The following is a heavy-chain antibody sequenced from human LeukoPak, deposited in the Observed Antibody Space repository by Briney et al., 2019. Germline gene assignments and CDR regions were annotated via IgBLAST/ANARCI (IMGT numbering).Heavy chain of an antibody. CDR2: IYHIGTT. Sequence: SETLSLTCTVSGGSLVSSIFYWNWIRQTPGGGLEWIGTIYHIGTTNYNPSLESRVTMSIDTSKNQFSLILTSLTAADTAVYYCAKISSGWRQPFDYWGQGILVTVSS. V-gene: IGHV4-39*01. CDR1: GGSLVSSIFY. CDR3: AKISSGWRQPFDY. J-gene: IGHJ4*02. D-gene: IGHD6-19*01.